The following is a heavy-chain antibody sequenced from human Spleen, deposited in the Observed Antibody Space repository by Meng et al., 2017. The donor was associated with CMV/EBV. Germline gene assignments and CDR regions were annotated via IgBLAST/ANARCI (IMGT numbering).Heavy chain of an antibody. CDR2: INQDQSQT. V-gene: IGHV3-7*04. Sequence: GESLKISCAASGLTFSSYEMNWVRQAPGKGLEWVANINQDQSQTNYVDSVRGRFTISRDNARNSLFLQMNSLRGEDTAVYYCARVAPSGRGMDVWGQGTTVTVSS. D-gene: IGHD1-1*01. J-gene: IGHJ6*02. CDR3: ARVAPSGRGMDV. CDR1: GLTFSSYE.